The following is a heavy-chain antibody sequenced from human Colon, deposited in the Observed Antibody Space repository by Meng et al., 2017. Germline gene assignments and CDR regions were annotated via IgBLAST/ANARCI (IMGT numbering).Heavy chain of an antibody. CDR1: GYSIGSGYY. Sequence: GSLRLSCSVSGYSIGSGYYWGWIRQPPGKGLEWIGSIYHGGNIDYNPSLKSRVTVSLDTSKNQFSLNVTSVTAADTAVYYCARGAPTSPFDSWGQGTLVTVSS. D-gene: IGHD2-2*01. CDR2: IYHGGNI. J-gene: IGHJ4*02. V-gene: IGHV4-38-2*02. CDR3: ARGAPTSPFDS.